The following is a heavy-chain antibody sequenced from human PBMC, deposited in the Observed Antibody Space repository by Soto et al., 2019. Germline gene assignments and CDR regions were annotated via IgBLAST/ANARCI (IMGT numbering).Heavy chain of an antibody. CDR3: AKDIEVFYGDYAGRFESYGMDV. J-gene: IGHJ6*02. CDR2: ISGSGGST. V-gene: IGHV3-23*01. Sequence: GGSLRLSCAASGFTFSSYAMSWVRQAPGKGLEWVSAISGSGGSTYYADSVKGRFTISRDNSKNTLYLQMNSLRAEDTAVNYCAKDIEVFYGDYAGRFESYGMDVWGQGTTVTVSS. D-gene: IGHD4-17*01. CDR1: GFTFSSYA.